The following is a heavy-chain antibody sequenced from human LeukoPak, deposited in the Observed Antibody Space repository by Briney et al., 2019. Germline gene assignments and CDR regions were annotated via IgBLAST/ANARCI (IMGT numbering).Heavy chain of an antibody. CDR3: ARHNGGWLQRSPDY. CDR2: IKQDGSEK. D-gene: IGHD5-24*01. Sequence: GGSLRLSCAASGFTVSSNYMSWVRQAPGKGLEWVANIKQDGSEKYYVDSVKGRFTISRDNAKNSLYLQMNSLRAEDTAVYYCARHNGGWLQRSPDYWGQGTLVTVSS. CDR1: GFTVSSNY. V-gene: IGHV3-7*01. J-gene: IGHJ4*02.